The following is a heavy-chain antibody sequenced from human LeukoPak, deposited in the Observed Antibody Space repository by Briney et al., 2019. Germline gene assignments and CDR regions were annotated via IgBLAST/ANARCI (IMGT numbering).Heavy chain of an antibody. CDR3: ARVPGAGTGPDY. D-gene: IGHD6-13*01. CDR1: VCSINNFF. J-gene: IGHJ4*02. Sequence: ASETLSLTCTISVCSINNFFWIWIRQPPGEGLEWIAYISDSGGSDYNPSLRGRVTISLDTSKNQFTLRLTSVTASDTAVYYCARVPGAGTGPDYLGQGTLVTVSS. V-gene: IGHV4-59*01. CDR2: ISDSGGS.